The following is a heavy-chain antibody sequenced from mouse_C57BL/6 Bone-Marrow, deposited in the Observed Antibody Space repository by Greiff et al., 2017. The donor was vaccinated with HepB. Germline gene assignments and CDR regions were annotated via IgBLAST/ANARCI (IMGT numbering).Heavy chain of an antibody. J-gene: IGHJ3*01. CDR3: ARWDGYYAWFAY. CDR1: GFTFSSYA. D-gene: IGHD2-3*01. CDR2: ISDGGSYT. V-gene: IGHV5-4*01. Sequence: EVQLVESGGGLVKPGGSLKLSCAASGFTFSSYAMSWVRQTPEKRLEWVATISDGGSYTYYPDNVKGRFTISRDNAKNNLYLQMSHLKSEDTAMYYCARWDGYYAWFAYWGQGTLVTVSA.